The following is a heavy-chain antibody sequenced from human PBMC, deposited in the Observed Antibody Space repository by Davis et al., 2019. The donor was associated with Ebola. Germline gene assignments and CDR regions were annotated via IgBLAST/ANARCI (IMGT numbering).Heavy chain of an antibody. CDR1: GFTFSSYG. J-gene: IGHJ6*02. CDR3: ARGIRYSGYYYYGVDV. CDR2: ISYDGVIT. D-gene: IGHD5-12*01. Sequence: GESLKISCAASGFTFSSYGMHWVRQAPGKGLEWVAVISYDGVITYYADSVKGRFTISRDNAKNTLYLQVNSLRAEDTAVYYCARGIRYSGYYYYGVDVWGQGTTVTVSS. V-gene: IGHV3-30*03.